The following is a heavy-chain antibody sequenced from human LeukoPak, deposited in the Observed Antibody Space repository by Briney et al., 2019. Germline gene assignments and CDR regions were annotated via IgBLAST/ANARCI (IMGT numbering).Heavy chain of an antibody. CDR3: ARALSLNWFDP. CDR1: GASITSSGYY. V-gene: IGHV4-39*07. J-gene: IGHJ5*02. CDR2: IYHSGST. Sequence: PSETLSLTCTVSGASITSSGYYWGWIRQPPGKGLEWIGTIYHSGSTNYNPSLKSRVTISVDKSKNQFSLKLSSVTAADTAVYYCARALSLNWFDPWGQGTLDTVSS.